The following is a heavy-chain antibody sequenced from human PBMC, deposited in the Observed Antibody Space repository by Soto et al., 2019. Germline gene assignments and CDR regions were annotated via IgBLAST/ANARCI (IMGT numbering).Heavy chain of an antibody. D-gene: IGHD2-21*01. J-gene: IGHJ4*02. V-gene: IGHV4-39*01. CDR2: IFYTGTT. Sequence: SETLSLTCSVSGGSVSYNSYYWGWIHQPPGKGLEWVGGIFYTGTTYYSPSLKDRLSISVDTSKNSFSLNLTSVTAADTAVYFCARLVVVAPVANVWGQGALVTVSS. CDR3: ARLVVVAPVANV. CDR1: GGSVSYNSYY.